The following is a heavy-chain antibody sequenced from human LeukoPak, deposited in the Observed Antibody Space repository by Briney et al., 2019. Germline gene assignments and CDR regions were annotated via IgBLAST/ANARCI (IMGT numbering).Heavy chain of an antibody. V-gene: IGHV4-30-4*01. CDR2: IYYSGST. CDR1: GGSISSGDYY. J-gene: IGHJ4*02. D-gene: IGHD3-22*01. Sequence: SETLSLTCTVSGGSISSGDYYWSWIRQPPGKGLEWIGYIYYSGSTYYNPSLKSRVTISVDTSKNQFSLKLSSVTAADTAVYYCARVRDPYDSSGYYPSYFDYWGQGTLVTVSS. CDR3: ARVRDPYDSSGYYPSYFDY.